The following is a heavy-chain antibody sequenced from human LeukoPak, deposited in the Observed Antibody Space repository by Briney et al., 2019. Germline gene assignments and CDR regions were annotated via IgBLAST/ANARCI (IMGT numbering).Heavy chain of an antibody. V-gene: IGHV3-53*01. J-gene: IGHJ5*02. CDR2: IHTSGDT. Sequence: GGSLRLSCAASGLTGSHNYVSWVRQAPGKGLEWVSAIHTSGDTCYADSVKGRFTISRDTSKNTLYLQINSLRVEDTAVYYRIVFGDSNHWGQGTLVTVSS. D-gene: IGHD4-17*01. CDR3: IVFGDSNH. CDR1: GLTGSHNY.